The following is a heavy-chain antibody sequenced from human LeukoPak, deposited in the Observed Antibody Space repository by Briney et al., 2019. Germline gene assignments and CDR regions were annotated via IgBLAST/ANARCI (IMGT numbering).Heavy chain of an antibody. CDR1: GFTFNDYG. V-gene: IGHV3-7*01. D-gene: IGHD3-22*01. J-gene: IGHJ4*02. Sequence: AGGSLRLSCAASGFTFNDYGMSWVRQAPGKGLEWVANIKQDGSEKYYVDSVKGRFTISRDNAKNSLYLQMNSLRAEDTAVYYCARDLYRIVVVPHYFDYWGQGTLVTVSS. CDR2: IKQDGSEK. CDR3: ARDLYRIVVVPHYFDY.